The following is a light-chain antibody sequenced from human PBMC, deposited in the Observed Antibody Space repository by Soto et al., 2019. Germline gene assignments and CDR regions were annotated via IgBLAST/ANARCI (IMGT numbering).Light chain of an antibody. CDR1: QSVSSSY. V-gene: IGKV3-20*01. J-gene: IGKJ1*01. Sequence: EIVLTQSPGTLSLSPGEIATLSCRASQSVSSSYLAWYQQKPGQAPRLLISGASSRATGIPDRFSGSVSGTDFTLTISRLEPEDFAVYYCQQYGSSPWTFGQGTQVEIK. CDR2: GAS. CDR3: QQYGSSPWT.